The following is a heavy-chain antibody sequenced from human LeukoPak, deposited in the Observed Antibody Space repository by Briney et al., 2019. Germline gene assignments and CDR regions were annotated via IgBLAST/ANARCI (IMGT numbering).Heavy chain of an antibody. CDR2: IYYSGST. D-gene: IGHD2-2*01. V-gene: IGHV4-59*08. Sequence: SETLSLTCTVSGGSISSYYWSWIRRPPGKGLEWIGYIYYSGSTNYNPSLKSRVTISVVTSKNQFSLKLISVTAVDSGEYYCASCYALYYWGRGNLVSLS. J-gene: IGHJ4*02. CDR1: GGSISSYY. CDR3: ASCYALYY.